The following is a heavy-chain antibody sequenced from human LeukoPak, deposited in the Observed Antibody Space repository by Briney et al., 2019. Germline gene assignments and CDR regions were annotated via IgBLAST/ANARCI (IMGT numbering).Heavy chain of an antibody. D-gene: IGHD2-2*01. Sequence: GESLKISCKASGYTFTSYWIGWVRQMPGRGLEWMGLIYPGDSHTKYSPSFQGQVTISADKSINTAYLQWSSLTASDTAMYYCARYSDCTSTNCYGDNWGQGALVTVSS. V-gene: IGHV5-51*01. CDR3: ARYSDCTSTNCYGDN. CDR2: IYPGDSHT. CDR1: GYTFTSYW. J-gene: IGHJ4*02.